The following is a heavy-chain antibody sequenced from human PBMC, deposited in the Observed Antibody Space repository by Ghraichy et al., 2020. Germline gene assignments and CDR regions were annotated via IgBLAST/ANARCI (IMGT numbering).Heavy chain of an antibody. CDR2: ISSSSSTI. CDR1: GFTFSSYS. CDR3: SYDSSGYRNAFDI. V-gene: IGHV3-48*04. Sequence: GESLNISCAASGFTFSSYSMNWVRQAPGKGLEWVSYISSSSSTIYYADSVKGRFTISRDNAKNSLYLQMNSLRAEDTAVYYCSYDSSGYRNAFDIWGQGTMVTVSS. D-gene: IGHD3-22*01. J-gene: IGHJ3*02.